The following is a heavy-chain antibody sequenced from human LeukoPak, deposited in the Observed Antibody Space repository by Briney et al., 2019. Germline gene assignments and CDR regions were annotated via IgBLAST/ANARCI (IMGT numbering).Heavy chain of an antibody. J-gene: IGHJ3*02. V-gene: IGHV4-59*08. CDR3: ARRSKAVAGLAFDI. CDR1: VRSISSYY. Sequence: SESLSLTCTVSVRSISSYYWTWIRQPPGKGLEWIGYIYYTGNTNYNPSLKSRVTISVDTSKNHFSLKLSSVTAANTAVYYCARRSKAVAGLAFDIWGRGTMVSVSS. CDR2: IYYTGNT. D-gene: IGHD6-19*01.